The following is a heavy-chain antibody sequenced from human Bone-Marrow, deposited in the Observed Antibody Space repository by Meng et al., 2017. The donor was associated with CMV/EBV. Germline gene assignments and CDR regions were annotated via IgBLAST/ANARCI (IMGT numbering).Heavy chain of an antibody. CDR3: ARSQLERPFDY. CDR1: GGTLSSYA. D-gene: IGHD1-1*01. Sequence: AGKASGGTLSSYAISRVRQAPGQGVAWMGGIIPIFDTANDAQKFQGRVTITTDESTSTAYMELSSLRSEDTAVYYCARSQLERPFDYWGQGTLVTVSS. CDR2: IIPIFDTA. J-gene: IGHJ4*02. V-gene: IGHV1-69*05.